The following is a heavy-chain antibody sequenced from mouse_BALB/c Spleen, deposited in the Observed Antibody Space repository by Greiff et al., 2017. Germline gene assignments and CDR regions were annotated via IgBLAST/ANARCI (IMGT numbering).Heavy chain of an antibody. V-gene: IGHV1S29*02. CDR1: GYTFTDYN. CDR2: IYPYNGGT. Sequence: VQLKQSGPELVKPGASVKISCKASGYTFTDYNMHWVKQSHGKSLEWIGYIYPYNGGTGYNQKFKSKATLTVDNSSSTAYMELRSLTSEDSAVYYCARRGYDRGYAMDYWGQGTSVTVSS. D-gene: IGHD2-2*01. CDR3: ARRGYDRGYAMDY. J-gene: IGHJ4*01.